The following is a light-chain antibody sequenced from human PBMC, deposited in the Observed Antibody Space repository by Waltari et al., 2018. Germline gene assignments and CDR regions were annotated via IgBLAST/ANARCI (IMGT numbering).Light chain of an antibody. Sequence: EIVLTQSPGTLSLSPGERATLSCRASQSVSSSNLAWYQQKPGQAPRLLIYHTSTRATGIPDRFSGSGSGTDFTLTISRLEPEDFAVYYCQQYGSFPRTFGQGTKVEIK. J-gene: IGKJ1*01. V-gene: IGKV3-20*01. CDR3: QQYGSFPRT. CDR2: HTS. CDR1: QSVSSSN.